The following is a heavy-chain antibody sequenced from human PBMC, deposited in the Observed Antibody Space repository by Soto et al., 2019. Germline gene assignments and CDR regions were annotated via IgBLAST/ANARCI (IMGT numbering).Heavy chain of an antibody. CDR2: IYYSGST. Sequence: QVQLQESGPGLVKPSQTLSLTCTVSGGSISSGDYYWSWIRQPPGKGLEWIGYIYYSGSTYYNPSLKGRVTTSVDTSKDQFSLKLSSVTAADTAVYYCARGAAADYFDYWGQGTLVTVSS. CDR3: ARGAAADYFDY. J-gene: IGHJ4*02. CDR1: GGSISSGDYY. V-gene: IGHV4-30-4*01. D-gene: IGHD6-13*01.